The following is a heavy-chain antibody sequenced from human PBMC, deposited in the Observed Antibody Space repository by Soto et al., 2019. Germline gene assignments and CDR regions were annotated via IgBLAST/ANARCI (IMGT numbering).Heavy chain of an antibody. D-gene: IGHD3-9*01. J-gene: IGHJ3*02. CDR1: GFTFSSYW. Sequence: GGSLRLSCAASGFTFSSYWMHWVRQAPGKGLVWVSRINSDGSSTSYADSVKGRFTISRDNAKNTLYLQMNSLRAEDTAMYYCARDLGLRYFDWLVEGDDAFDIWGQGTMVTVSS. V-gene: IGHV3-74*01. CDR2: INSDGSST. CDR3: ARDLGLRYFDWLVEGDDAFDI.